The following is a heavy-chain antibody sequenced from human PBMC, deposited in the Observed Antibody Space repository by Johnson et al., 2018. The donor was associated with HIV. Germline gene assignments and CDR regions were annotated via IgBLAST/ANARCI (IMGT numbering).Heavy chain of an antibody. CDR2: IWHDGSNK. Sequence: QVQLVESGGVVVQPGRSLRLPCATSGFTFSSHGMHWVRQAPGKGLEWVAVIWHDGSNKFYADSVKGRFTISRDNSKNTLYLQMNSLRAEDTAVYYCASTSSGWFYAFDIWGQGTMVTVSS. CDR3: ASTSSGWFYAFDI. J-gene: IGHJ3*02. V-gene: IGHV3-33*01. D-gene: IGHD6-19*01. CDR1: GFTFSSHG.